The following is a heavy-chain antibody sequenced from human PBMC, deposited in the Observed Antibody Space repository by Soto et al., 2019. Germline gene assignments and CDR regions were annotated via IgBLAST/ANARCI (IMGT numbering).Heavy chain of an antibody. V-gene: IGHV4-59*08. CDR2: MHYTGFS. J-gene: IGHJ2*01. Sequence: SETLSLTCSFSGDSVTSHYFTWIRQSPEKGLEWIGYMHYTGFSHYNPSLKSRVTISVDTSKNQFSLKLSSVTAADTAVYYCARRFYYGDYGYFDLWGRGTLVTVSS. CDR3: ARRFYYGDYGYFDL. D-gene: IGHD4-17*01. CDR1: GDSVTSHY.